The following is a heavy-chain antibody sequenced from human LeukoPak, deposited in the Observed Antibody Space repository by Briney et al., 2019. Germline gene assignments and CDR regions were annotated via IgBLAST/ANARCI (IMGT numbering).Heavy chain of an antibody. J-gene: IGHJ3*02. Sequence: GGSLRLSCAASGFTFSSYWMSWVRQAPGKGLEWVANIKQDGSEKYYVDSVKGRFTISRDNPKNTLYLQMNSLRAEDTAVYYCAKDGPRLFAFDIWGQGTMVTVSS. CDR1: GFTFSSYW. V-gene: IGHV3-7*01. CDR2: IKQDGSEK. CDR3: AKDGPRLFAFDI.